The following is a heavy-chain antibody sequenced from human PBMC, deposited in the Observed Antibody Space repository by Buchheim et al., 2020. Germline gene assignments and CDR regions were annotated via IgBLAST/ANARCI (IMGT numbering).Heavy chain of an antibody. D-gene: IGHD3-3*01. CDR3: ARENWSGEGGYDC. V-gene: IGHV4-34*01. CDR2: INHSGST. CDR1: GGSFSGYY. Sequence: QVQLQQWGAGLLKPSETLSLTCAVYGGSFSGYYWSWIRQPPGKGLEWIGEINHSGSTNYNPSLKSRVTISIDKARNQLSLKLTSVTAADTAVYYCARENWSGEGGYDCWGQGTL. J-gene: IGHJ4*02.